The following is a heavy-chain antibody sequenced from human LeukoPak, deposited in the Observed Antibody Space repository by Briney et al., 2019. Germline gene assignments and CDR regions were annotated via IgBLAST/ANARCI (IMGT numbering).Heavy chain of an antibody. CDR3: ARDDAFDP. CDR2: LGWDGGSI. V-gene: IGHV3-9*01. J-gene: IGHJ3*01. Sequence: GRSLRLSCEASGFTFHDHAMHWVRQAPGKGLEWVSGLGWDGGSIRYAESVKGRLTISRDNAKKSLYLQMNSLGVEDTALYYCARDDAFDPWGKGTMVPVSP. CDR1: GFTFHDHA.